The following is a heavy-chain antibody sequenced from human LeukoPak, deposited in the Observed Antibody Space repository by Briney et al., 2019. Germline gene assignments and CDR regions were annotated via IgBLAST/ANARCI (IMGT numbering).Heavy chain of an antibody. CDR1: GFTFSNYA. V-gene: IGHV3-30*03. CDR2: ISYDGSNK. Sequence: QAGGSLRLSCAASGFTFSNYAMHWVRQAPGKGLEWVAIISYDGSNKYYADSVKGRFTISRDNSRNTLYLEMNSLRTEDTAVYYCARDGGVYSSGWFDYWGQGTLVTVSS. J-gene: IGHJ4*02. CDR3: ARDGGVYSSGWFDY. D-gene: IGHD6-19*01.